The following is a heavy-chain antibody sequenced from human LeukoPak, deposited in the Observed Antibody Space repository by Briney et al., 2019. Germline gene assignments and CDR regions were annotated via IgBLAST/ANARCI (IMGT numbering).Heavy chain of an antibody. CDR3: ARDGFYDSSGYQKSFDY. Sequence: SETLSLTCAVYGGSFSGYYWSWIRQPPGKGLEWIGEINHSGSTNYNPSLKSRVTISVDTSKNQFSLKLSSMTAADTAVYYCARDGFYDSSGYQKSFDYWGQGTLVTVSS. J-gene: IGHJ4*02. D-gene: IGHD3-22*01. CDR1: GGSFSGYY. CDR2: INHSGST. V-gene: IGHV4-34*01.